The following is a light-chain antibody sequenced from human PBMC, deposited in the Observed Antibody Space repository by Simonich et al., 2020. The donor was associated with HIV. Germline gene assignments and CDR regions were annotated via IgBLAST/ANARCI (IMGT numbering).Light chain of an antibody. CDR2: WAS. V-gene: IGKV4-1*01. CDR1: QSVLYSSNNKKY. CDR3: QQYYSTPGT. J-gene: IGKJ1*01. Sequence: DIVMTQSPDSLAVSLGERASINRKSSQSVLYSSNNKKYLAWYQQKPGPPPKLLIYWASTRESGVPDLFSGSGSGTDFTLTISSLQAEDVAVYYCQQYYSTPGTFGQGTKVEIK.